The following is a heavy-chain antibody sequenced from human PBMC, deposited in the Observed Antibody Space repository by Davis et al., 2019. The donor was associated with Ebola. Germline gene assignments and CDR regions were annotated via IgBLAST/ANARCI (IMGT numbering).Heavy chain of an antibody. CDR2: VIVASGDT. D-gene: IGHD2-15*01. Sequence: SVKVSCKTSGFRFLNSAVQWVRQAPGERLEWMGWVIVASGDTKYAQNLQGRLTIYTDTSTGTVYMELNSLTTEDTAIYYCVGEDYNDGTCCSFDYWGQGTQVTVSS. V-gene: IGHV1-58*01. CDR3: VGEDYNDGTCCSFDY. CDR1: GFRFLNSA. J-gene: IGHJ4*02.